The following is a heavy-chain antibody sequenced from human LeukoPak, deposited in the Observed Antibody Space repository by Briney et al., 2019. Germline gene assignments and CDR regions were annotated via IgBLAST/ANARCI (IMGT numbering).Heavy chain of an antibody. CDR2: INHSGST. V-gene: IGHV4-34*01. D-gene: IGHD3-3*01. CDR3: ARASTYDFWSGYYVRNYYGMDV. J-gene: IGHJ6*02. CDR1: GGSSSGYY. Sequence: SETLSLTCAVYGGSSSGYYWSWIRQPPGKGLEWIGEINHSGSTNYNPSLKSRVTISVDTSKNQFSLKLSSVTAADTAVYYCARASTYDFWSGYYVRNYYGMDVWGQGTTVTVSS.